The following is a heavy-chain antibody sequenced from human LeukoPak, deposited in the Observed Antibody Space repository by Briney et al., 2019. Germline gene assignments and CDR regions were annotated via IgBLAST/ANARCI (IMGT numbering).Heavy chain of an antibody. CDR2: INPNSGGT. D-gene: IGHD2-15*01. CDR3: ARDDGGYCSGGSCYPRPLFDY. V-gene: IGHV1-2*06. J-gene: IGHJ4*02. CDR1: GYTFTGYY. Sequence: ASVKVSCKASGYTFTGYYMHWVRQAPGQGLEWMGRINPNSGGTNYAQKFQGRVTMTRDTSISTAYMELSRLGSDDTAVYYCARDDGGYCSGGSCYPRPLFDYWGQGTLVTVSS.